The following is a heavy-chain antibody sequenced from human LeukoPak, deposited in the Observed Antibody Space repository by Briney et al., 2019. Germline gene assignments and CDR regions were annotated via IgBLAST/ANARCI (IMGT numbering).Heavy chain of an antibody. CDR3: ARDRNFYFDY. Sequence: GGSLRLSCAASGFTVSTNYMSWVRQAPGKGLEWVSVLYSGGTTYYAESVKGRFTISRDNSKNTVYLQMNSLRAEDTAVYYCARDRNFYFDYWGQGTLVTVSS. CDR2: LYSGGTT. D-gene: IGHD3-22*01. J-gene: IGHJ4*02. V-gene: IGHV3-66*02. CDR1: GFTVSTNY.